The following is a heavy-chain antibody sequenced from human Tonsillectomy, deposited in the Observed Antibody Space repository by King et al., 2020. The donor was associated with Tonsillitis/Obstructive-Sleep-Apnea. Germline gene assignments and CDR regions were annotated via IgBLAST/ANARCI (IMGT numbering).Heavy chain of an antibody. CDR1: GFTFSSYA. V-gene: IGHV3-64D*06. J-gene: IGHJ6*03. Sequence: VQLVESGGGLVQPGGSLRLSCSASGFTFSSYAMHWVRQAPGRGLEYVSAIISNVGSTYYSDSVKGRFTISRDNSKNTLYLQMSSWRAEATAVYYCVKDSGGHTGGYMDVWGKGTTVTVSS. CDR2: IISNVGST. CDR3: VKDSGGHTGGYMDV. D-gene: IGHD3-10*01.